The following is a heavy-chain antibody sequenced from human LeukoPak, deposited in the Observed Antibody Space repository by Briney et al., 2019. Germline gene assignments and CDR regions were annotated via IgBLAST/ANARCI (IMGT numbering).Heavy chain of an antibody. D-gene: IGHD2-15*01. V-gene: IGHV3-7*01. CDR2: IKEDGSEK. CDR3: ARRRSGGSQDDAFDI. CDR1: KFTFSKYW. Sequence: GGSLRLSCAASKFTFSKYWMSWVRQAPGKGLEWVADIKEDGSEKYYVDSVKGRFTISRQNAKSSLSLQMNSLRAEDTAVYYCARRRSGGSQDDAFDIWGQGTMVTVSS. J-gene: IGHJ3*02.